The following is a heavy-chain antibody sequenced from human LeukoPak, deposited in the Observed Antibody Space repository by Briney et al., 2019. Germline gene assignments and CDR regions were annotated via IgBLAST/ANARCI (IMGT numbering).Heavy chain of an antibody. D-gene: IGHD4-17*01. CDR1: GFTFSSYG. J-gene: IGHJ6*04. V-gene: IGHV3-30*18. Sequence: GGSLRLPCAASGFTFSSYGMHWVRQAPGKGLEWVAVISYDGSNKYYADSVKGRFTISRDNSKNTLYLQMNSLRAEDTAVYYCAKGGYGDYYYYGMDVWGKGTTVTVSS. CDR2: ISYDGSNK. CDR3: AKGGYGDYYYYGMDV.